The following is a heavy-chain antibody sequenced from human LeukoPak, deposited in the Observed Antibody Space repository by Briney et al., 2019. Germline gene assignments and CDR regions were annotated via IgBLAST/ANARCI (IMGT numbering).Heavy chain of an antibody. CDR3: ARDRRYCSSTSCSLYYFDY. J-gene: IGHJ4*02. CDR1: GGSFSGYY. D-gene: IGHD2-2*01. CDR2: INHSGST. V-gene: IGHV4-34*01. Sequence: PWETLSLTCAVYGGSFSGYYWSWIRQPPGKGLEWIGEINHSGSTNYNPSLKSRVTISVDTSKNQFSLKLSSVTAADTAVYYCARDRRYCSSTSCSLYYFDYWGQGTLLTVSS.